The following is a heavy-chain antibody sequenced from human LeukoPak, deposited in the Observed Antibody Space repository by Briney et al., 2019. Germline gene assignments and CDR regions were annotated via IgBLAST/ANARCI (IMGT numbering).Heavy chain of an antibody. CDR2: ISAYNGNT. J-gene: IGHJ6*03. V-gene: IGHV1-18*01. D-gene: IGHD3-10*01. CDR1: GYTFTSYG. Sequence: ASVKVSCKASGYTFTSYGISWVRQAPGQGLEWMGWISAYNGNTNYAQKLQGRVTMTTDTSTSTAYMELRSLRSEDTAVYYCARVSIYYGSGSYRPEPFYYYYMDVWGKGTTVTVSS. CDR3: ARVSIYYGSGSYRPEPFYYYYMDV.